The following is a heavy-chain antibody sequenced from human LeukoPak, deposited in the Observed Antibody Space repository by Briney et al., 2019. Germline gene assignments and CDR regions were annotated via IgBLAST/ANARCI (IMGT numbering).Heavy chain of an antibody. Sequence: PSETLSLTCTVAGGSISSYYWSWIRQPPGKGLEWIGYIYYSGSTNYNPSLKSRVTISVDTSKNQFSLKLSSVTAADTAVYYCARGGSVAGPPDYWGQGTLVTVSS. J-gene: IGHJ4*02. D-gene: IGHD6-19*01. CDR1: GGSISSYY. V-gene: IGHV4-59*01. CDR2: IYYSGST. CDR3: ARGGSVAGPPDY.